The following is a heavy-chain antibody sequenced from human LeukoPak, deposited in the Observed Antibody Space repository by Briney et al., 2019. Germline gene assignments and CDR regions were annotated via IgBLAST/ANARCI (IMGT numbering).Heavy chain of an antibody. CDR1: GYTFTSYG. D-gene: IGHD2-8*02. CDR2: ISAYNGNT. CDR3: ARELPTRIGPHLVGAFDI. J-gene: IGHJ3*02. Sequence: GASVKVSCKASGYTFTSYGISWVRQAPGQGLEWMGWISAYNGNTNYAQKLQGRVTMTTDTSTSTAYMELRSLRSDDTAVYYCARELPTRIGPHLVGAFDIWGQGTMVTVSS. V-gene: IGHV1-18*01.